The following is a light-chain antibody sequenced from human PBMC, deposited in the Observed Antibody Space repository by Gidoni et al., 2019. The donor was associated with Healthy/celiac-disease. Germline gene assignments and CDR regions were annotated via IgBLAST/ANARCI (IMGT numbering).Light chain of an antibody. Sequence: IQMTQSPSSLSASVRDRVTITFRASQSISSYLNWYQQKPGKAPKLLIYAASSLQSGVPSRFSGSGSGTDFTLTISSLQPEDFATYYCQQSYSTPITFGQGTRLEIK. V-gene: IGKV1-39*01. CDR2: AAS. J-gene: IGKJ5*01. CDR3: QQSYSTPIT. CDR1: QSISSY.